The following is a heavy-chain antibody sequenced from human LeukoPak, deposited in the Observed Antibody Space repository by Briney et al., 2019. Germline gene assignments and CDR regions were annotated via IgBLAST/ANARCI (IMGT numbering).Heavy chain of an antibody. CDR2: INSDGRTT. D-gene: IGHD2-15*01. CDR3: AREGECAGGTCSDPSRELDV. J-gene: IGHJ4*02. CDR1: GFIFRRYW. Sequence: GGSLRLSCAVSGFIFRRYWIHWVRQVPGKGLVWVSRINSDGRTTRYADAVKGRFTISRDNAKNTLYLQVNSLRAEDTAIYYCAREGECAGGTCSDPSRELDVWGQGTLVTVSS. V-gene: IGHV3-74*01.